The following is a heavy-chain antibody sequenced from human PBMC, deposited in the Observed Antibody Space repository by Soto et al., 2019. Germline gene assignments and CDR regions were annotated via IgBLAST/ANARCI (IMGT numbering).Heavy chain of an antibody. Sequence: QVQLVQSGAEVKKPGSSVKVSCKASGGTFSSYSINWVRQAPGQGLEWMGGIIPFFGTTSYAQKFQGRVTINTDASTSTVYMELSSLTSEDTALYYCSTSVYCTFTTCYYYYGLDVWGQGTTVTVSS. CDR3: STSVYCTFTTCYYYYGLDV. CDR2: IIPFFGTT. CDR1: GGTFSSYS. V-gene: IGHV1-69*01. J-gene: IGHJ6*02. D-gene: IGHD2-8*01.